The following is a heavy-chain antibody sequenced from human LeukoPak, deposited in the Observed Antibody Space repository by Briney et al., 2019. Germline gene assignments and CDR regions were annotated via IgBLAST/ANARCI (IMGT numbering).Heavy chain of an antibody. D-gene: IGHD1-14*01. CDR1: GFTFSSYS. CDR3: ARVGPPPINIFDY. V-gene: IGHV3-21*01. CDR2: ISSSSSYI. J-gene: IGHJ4*02. Sequence: KPGGSLRLSCADSGFTFSSYSMNWVRQAPGKGLEWVSSISSSSSYIYYADSVKGRFTISRDNAKNSLYLQMNSLRAEDTAVYYCARVGPPPINIFDYWGQGTLVTVSS.